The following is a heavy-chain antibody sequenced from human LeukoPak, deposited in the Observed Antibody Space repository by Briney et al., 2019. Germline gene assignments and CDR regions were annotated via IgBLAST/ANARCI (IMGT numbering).Heavy chain of an antibody. Sequence: VASVKVSCKASGGTLSRYSISWVRKAPGQGIEWMGRSIPILAITNHAQKFQGRVTITAGETTRTTYMELGSLRSEDTAVYYCARSPHAANIVVVPAASYFDYWGQGTMVTVSS. CDR2: SIPILAIT. V-gene: IGHV1-69*02. CDR1: GGTLSRYS. D-gene: IGHD2-2*01. J-gene: IGHJ4*02. CDR3: ARSPHAANIVVVPAASYFDY.